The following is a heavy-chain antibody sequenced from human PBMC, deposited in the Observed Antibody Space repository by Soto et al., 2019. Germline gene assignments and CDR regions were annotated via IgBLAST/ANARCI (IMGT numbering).Heavy chain of an antibody. Sequence: PGGSLRLSCEASGFTFNTAWMTWVRQAPGKGLEWVALIKTKAEGVTTDYAAPVKGRFTVSRDDSKNTLYLQVNSLKTEDTAVYYCTADTPVFGQGEFEYWGQGTQVTVSS. CDR3: TADTPVFGQGEFEY. CDR2: IKTKAEGVTT. V-gene: IGHV3-15*01. D-gene: IGHD2-2*01. CDR1: GFTFNTAW. J-gene: IGHJ4*02.